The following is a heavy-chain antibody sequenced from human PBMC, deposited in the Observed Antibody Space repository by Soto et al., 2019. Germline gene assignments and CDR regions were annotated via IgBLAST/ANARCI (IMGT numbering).Heavy chain of an antibody. CDR3: ARGGLRYFDWLLSSNHFDH. J-gene: IGHJ4*02. V-gene: IGHV4-34*01. CDR1: GGSFSGYY. CDR2: INHSGST. Sequence: PSETRCLACAVYGGSFSGYYWSWIRQPPGKGLEWIGEINHSGSTNYNPSLKSRVTISVDTSKNQFTLKLSSVTAADTAVYYCARGGLRYFDWLLSSNHFDHWGQGTLVTVSS. D-gene: IGHD3-9*01.